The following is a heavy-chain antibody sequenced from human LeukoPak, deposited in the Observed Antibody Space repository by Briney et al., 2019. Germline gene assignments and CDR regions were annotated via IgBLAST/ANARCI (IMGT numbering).Heavy chain of an antibody. CDR3: AREAYSSTWYDWYFDL. J-gene: IGHJ2*01. CDR2: LSSSGSTI. Sequence: PGGSLRLSCAASGFTFSNYEMNWVRQAPGKGLEWVSYLSSSGSTIYYADSVKGRFTISRENAKNSLYLQMNSLRAGDTAVYYCAREAYSSTWYDWYFDLWGRGTLVTVSS. CDR1: GFTFSNYE. D-gene: IGHD6-13*01. V-gene: IGHV3-48*03.